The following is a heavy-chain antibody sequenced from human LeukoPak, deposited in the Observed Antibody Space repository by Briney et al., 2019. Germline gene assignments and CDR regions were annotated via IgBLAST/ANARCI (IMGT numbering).Heavy chain of an antibody. J-gene: IGHJ4*02. V-gene: IGHV3-21*01. D-gene: IGHD4-17*01. Sequence: GGSLRLSCAASGFTFSSYSMNWVRQAPGKGLEWVSSISRSSSYIYYADSVKGRFTISRDNAKNSLYLQMNSLRAEDTAVYYCARDVCDYGDCSFDYWGQGTLVTVSS. CDR1: GFTFSSYS. CDR3: ARDVCDYGDCSFDY. CDR2: ISRSSSYI.